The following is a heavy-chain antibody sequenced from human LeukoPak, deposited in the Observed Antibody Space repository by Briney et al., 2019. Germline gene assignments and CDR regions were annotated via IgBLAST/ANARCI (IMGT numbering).Heavy chain of an antibody. D-gene: IGHD4-17*01. CDR1: GGSINTYY. Sequence: SETLSLTCTVSGGSINTYYWTWIRQPPGKGLEWIGYIYYSGSTNYNPSLKSRVTISVDTSKNQFSLKLSSVTAADTAVYYCARAIGGDYNLDYWGQGTLVTVSS. CDR2: IYYSGST. V-gene: IGHV4-59*01. J-gene: IGHJ4*02. CDR3: ARAIGGDYNLDY.